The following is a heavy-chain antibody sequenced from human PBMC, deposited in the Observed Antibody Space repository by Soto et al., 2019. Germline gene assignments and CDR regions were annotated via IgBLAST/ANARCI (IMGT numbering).Heavy chain of an antibody. V-gene: IGHV3-74*01. D-gene: IGHD3-3*01. Sequence: EVQLVESRGGLVQPGGALRLSCAAAGFTFSNYWMHWVRQVPGEGLVWVSRINGDGSGTSYADSVKGRFTISRDNANNMVYLQMNSLRAEDATVYYCATLFQYCGQGTLVTVSS. CDR1: GFTFSNYW. CDR2: INGDGSGT. CDR3: ATLFQY. J-gene: IGHJ4*02.